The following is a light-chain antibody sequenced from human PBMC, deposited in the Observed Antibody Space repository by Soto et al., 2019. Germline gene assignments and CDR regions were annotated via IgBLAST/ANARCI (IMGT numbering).Light chain of an antibody. J-gene: IGLJ3*02. Sequence: QSALTQPASVSGSPGQSITISCTGTSSDIGGYNYVSWYQQHPGKAPKLIIYEVNTQPSGVSNRFSASKSGSTASLIISGIQAEDEADYYCSSYTTTTTPVFGGGTKLTVL. CDR1: SSDIGGYNY. CDR2: EVN. CDR3: SSYTTTTTPV. V-gene: IGLV2-14*01.